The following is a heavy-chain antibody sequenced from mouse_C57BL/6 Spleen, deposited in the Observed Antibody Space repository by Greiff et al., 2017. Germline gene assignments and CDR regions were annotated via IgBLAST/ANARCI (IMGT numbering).Heavy chain of an antibody. V-gene: IGHV1-69*01. Sequence: QVQLQQPGAELVMPGASVKLSCKASGYTFTSYWMHWVKQRPGQGLEWIGEIAPSDSYTNYNQKFKGKSTLTVDKSSSTAYMQLSSLTSEDSAVYYCARGDYYGSSPYYFDYWGQGTTLTVSS. J-gene: IGHJ2*01. CDR1: GYTFTSYW. D-gene: IGHD1-1*01. CDR2: IAPSDSYT. CDR3: ARGDYYGSSPYYFDY.